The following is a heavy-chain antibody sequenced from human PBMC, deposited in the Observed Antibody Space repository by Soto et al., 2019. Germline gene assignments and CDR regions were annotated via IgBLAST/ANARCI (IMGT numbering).Heavy chain of an antibody. V-gene: IGHV3-23*01. CDR2: ISGSGGST. D-gene: IGHD3-3*01. Sequence: GGSLRLSCAASGFTFSSYATSWVRQAPGKGLEWVSAISGSGGSTYYADSVKGRFTISRDNSKNTLYLQMNSLRAEDTAVYYCARDNNDFWSGYSDYWGQGTLVTVSS. CDR1: GFTFSSYA. CDR3: ARDNNDFWSGYSDY. J-gene: IGHJ4*02.